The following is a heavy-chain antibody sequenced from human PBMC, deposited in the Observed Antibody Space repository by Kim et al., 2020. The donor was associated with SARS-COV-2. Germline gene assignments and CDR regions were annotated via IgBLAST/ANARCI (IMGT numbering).Heavy chain of an antibody. V-gene: IGHV3-74*03. CDR2: ST. J-gene: IGHJ3*01. D-gene: IGHD3-16*01. Sequence: STTYADSVKGRVTISRDNAKNTLYLQMNRLRAEDTAVYYCARGDYGAFDLWGQGTMVTVSS. CDR3: ARGDYGAFDL.